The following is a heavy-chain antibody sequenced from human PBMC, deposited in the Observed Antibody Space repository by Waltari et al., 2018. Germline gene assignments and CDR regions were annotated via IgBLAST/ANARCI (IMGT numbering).Heavy chain of an antibody. J-gene: IGHJ4*02. CDR3: ARLGDWRFGDPFDY. D-gene: IGHD3-10*01. Sequence: QVQLVQSGAEVKKPGSSVKVSCKASGGTFSSYAISWVRQATGQGLEWMGWMNPNSGNTGYAQKFQGRVTMTRNTSISTAYMELSSLRSEDTAVYYCARLGDWRFGDPFDYWGQGTLVTVSS. V-gene: IGHV1-8*02. CDR2: MNPNSGNT. CDR1: GGTFSSYA.